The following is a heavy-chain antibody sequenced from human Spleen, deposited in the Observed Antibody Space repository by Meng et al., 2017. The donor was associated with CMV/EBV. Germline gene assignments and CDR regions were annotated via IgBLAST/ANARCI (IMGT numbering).Heavy chain of an antibody. Sequence: ASVKVSCKASGYTFTTFDINWVRQVTGQGLEWMGWMNPNTGDTGFAQNFQGRITVTRDTSIRTVYLELNSLRSDDTAMYYCARDHNWGPDYWGQGTLVTVSS. V-gene: IGHV1-8*01. CDR1: GYTFTTFD. J-gene: IGHJ4*02. CDR2: MNPNTGDT. D-gene: IGHD7-27*01. CDR3: ARDHNWGPDY.